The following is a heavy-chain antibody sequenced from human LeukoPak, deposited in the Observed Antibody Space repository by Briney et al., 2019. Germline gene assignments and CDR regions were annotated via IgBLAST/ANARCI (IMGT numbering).Heavy chain of an antibody. V-gene: IGHV4-38-2*02. CDR1: GYSISSGYY. Sequence: PSETLSLTCTVSGYSISSGYYWGWIRQPPGKGLEWIGSIYHSGSTYYNPSLKSRVTISVDTSKNQFSLKLSSVTAADTAVYYCARDNPPGYCGGDCYSLSYMDVWGKGTTVTVSS. CDR2: IYHSGST. J-gene: IGHJ6*03. D-gene: IGHD2-21*02. CDR3: ARDNPPGYCGGDCYSLSYMDV.